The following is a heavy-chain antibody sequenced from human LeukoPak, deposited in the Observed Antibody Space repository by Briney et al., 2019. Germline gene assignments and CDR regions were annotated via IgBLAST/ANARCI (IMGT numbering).Heavy chain of an antibody. CDR1: GGSISSGGYY. J-gene: IGHJ3*02. D-gene: IGHD1-26*01. Sequence: SQTLSLTCTVSGGSISSGGYYWSWIRQHPGKGLEWIGCIYYSGTTYYHPSLTSRVAISVDTSKNQFSLKLSSVTAADTAVYYCARDSGAFDIWGQGTMVTVSS. CDR3: ARDSGAFDI. CDR2: IYYSGTT. V-gene: IGHV4-31*03.